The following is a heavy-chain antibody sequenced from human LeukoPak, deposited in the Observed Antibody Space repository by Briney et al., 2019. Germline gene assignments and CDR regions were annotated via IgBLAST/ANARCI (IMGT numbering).Heavy chain of an antibody. CDR1: GGSVSSGSYY. V-gene: IGHV4-61*01. D-gene: IGHD6-19*01. J-gene: IGHJ1*01. Sequence: SETLSLTCTVSGGSVSSGSYYWSWIRQPPGKGLEWIGYIYYSGSTNYNPSLKSRVTISVDTSKNQFSLKLSSVTAADTAVYYCASSANSSGWYVRYFQHWGRGTLVTVSS. CDR3: ASSANSSGWYVRYFQH. CDR2: IYYSGST.